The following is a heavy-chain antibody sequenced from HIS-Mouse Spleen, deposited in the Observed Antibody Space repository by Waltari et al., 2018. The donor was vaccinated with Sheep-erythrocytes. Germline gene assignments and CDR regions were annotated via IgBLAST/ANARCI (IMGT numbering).Heavy chain of an antibody. V-gene: IGHV3-49*03. CDR2: IRSKAYGGTT. D-gene: IGHD3-9*01. Sequence: EVQLVESGGGLVQPGRSLRLSCTASGFTFGDYAMSWFRQAPGKGLEWVGFIRSKAYGGTTEYAASVKGRFTISRDDSKSIAYLQMNSLKTEDTAVYYCTRARGLTGYYSYFDYWGQGTLVTVSS. CDR1: GFTFGDYA. CDR3: TRARGLTGYYSYFDY. J-gene: IGHJ4*02.